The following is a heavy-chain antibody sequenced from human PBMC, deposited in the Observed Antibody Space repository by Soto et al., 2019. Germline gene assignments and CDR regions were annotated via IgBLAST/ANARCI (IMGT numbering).Heavy chain of an antibody. CDR1: GFTFSSYG. Sequence: QVQLVESGGGVVQPGRSLRLSCAASGFTFSSYGMHWVRQAPGKGLEWVAVISYDGSNKYYADSVKGRFTISRDNSKNTRYLQMNSLRAEDTAVYYCAKAGAQTYSGSHPHYYYGMDVWGQGTTVTVSS. J-gene: IGHJ6*02. V-gene: IGHV3-30*18. CDR2: ISYDGSNK. CDR3: AKAGAQTYSGSHPHYYYGMDV. D-gene: IGHD1-26*01.